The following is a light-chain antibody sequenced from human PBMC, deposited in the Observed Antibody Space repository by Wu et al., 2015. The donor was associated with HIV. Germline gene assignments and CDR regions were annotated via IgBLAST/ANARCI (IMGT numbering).Light chain of an antibody. V-gene: IGKV3-20*01. Sequence: EIVLTQSPGTLSLSPGERATLSCRASQSLDNKYLAWYQQKPGQAPRLLIYSASNRATGIPDRFSGTGSGTDFSLTISRLEPEDFAVYHCQQYEKSPTFGQGTKGGNQT. CDR1: QSLDNKY. CDR2: SAS. J-gene: IGKJ1*01. CDR3: QQYEKSPT.